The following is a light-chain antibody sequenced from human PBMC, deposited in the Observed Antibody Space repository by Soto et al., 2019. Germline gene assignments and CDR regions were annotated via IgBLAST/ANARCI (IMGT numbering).Light chain of an antibody. Sequence: SVLTQPASVSGSPGQSITISCTGTSSDVGGYNYVSWYQQHPGKAPKLMIYDVSNRPSGVSNRFSGSKSGNTAYLTISGLQDEDEADYYCNSYTTSSTLVFGGGTKLTVL. CDR1: SSDVGGYNY. CDR3: NSYTTSSTLV. CDR2: DVS. V-gene: IGLV2-14*03. J-gene: IGLJ2*01.